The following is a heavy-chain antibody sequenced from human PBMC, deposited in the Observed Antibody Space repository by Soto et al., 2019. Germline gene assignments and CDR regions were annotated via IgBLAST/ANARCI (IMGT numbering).Heavy chain of an antibody. CDR3: ATGELGYDFWSGYPAHYYYYGMDV. D-gene: IGHD3-3*01. V-gene: IGHV1-69*13. CDR1: GGTFSSYA. Sequence: SVKVSCKASGGTFSSYAISWVRQAPGQGLEWMGGIIPIFGTANYAQKFQGRVTITADETTSTAYMELSSLRSEDTAVYYCATGELGYDFWSGYPAHYYYYGMDVWGQGTTVTVSS. CDR2: IIPIFGTA. J-gene: IGHJ6*02.